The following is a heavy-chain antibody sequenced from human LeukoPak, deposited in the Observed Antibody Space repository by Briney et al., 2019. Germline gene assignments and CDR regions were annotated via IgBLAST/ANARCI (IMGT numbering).Heavy chain of an antibody. CDR2: IQDDGSNK. J-gene: IGHJ6*03. V-gene: IGHV3-30*02. Sequence: GGSLRLSCAASGLTFSSYGIHWVRQAPGKGLEWVAFIQDDGSNKYYADSVKGRFTISRDNSKDTLYLQMNSLRAEDTAVYYCANQLEWLLYMDVWGKGTTVTVS. CDR1: GLTFSSYG. CDR3: ANQLEWLLYMDV. D-gene: IGHD3-3*01.